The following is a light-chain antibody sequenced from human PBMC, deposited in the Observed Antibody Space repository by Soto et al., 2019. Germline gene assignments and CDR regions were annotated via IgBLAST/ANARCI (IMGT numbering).Light chain of an antibody. CDR1: NSDVGGYNY. CDR3: GSYRTNSPYV. CDR2: DVI. Sequence: QSALTQPASVSGSPGQSITISCTGTNSDVGGYNYVSWYQQYPGEAPKLMIYDVINRPSGVSNRFSGSKSGNTASLTISGLEAEDEADYYGGSYRTNSPYVFGTGTKLTVL. V-gene: IGLV2-14*01. J-gene: IGLJ1*01.